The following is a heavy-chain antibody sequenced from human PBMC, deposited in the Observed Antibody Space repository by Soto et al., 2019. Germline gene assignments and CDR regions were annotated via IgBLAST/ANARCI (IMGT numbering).Heavy chain of an antibody. J-gene: IGHJ6*02. D-gene: IGHD2-2*01. CDR1: GLKFSLFA. CDR2: VSGSVDNT. V-gene: IGHV3-23*01. CDR3: AKSPSRVPYCRDS. Sequence: GGTLRLSCAASGLKFSLFAMSWVRQAPGKGQEWVAAVSGSVDNTYYADSVKGRFTMSIDYTQKTVFLQMNGLRGEDTAVYYCAKSPSRVPYCRDSLGQGTTGTVS.